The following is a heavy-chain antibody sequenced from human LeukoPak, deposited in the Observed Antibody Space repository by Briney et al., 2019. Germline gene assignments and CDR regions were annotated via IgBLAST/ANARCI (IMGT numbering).Heavy chain of an antibody. CDR3: AIAPYCSSTSCPNWFDP. Sequence: ASVKVSCKASGYTFTGYYMHWVRQAPGQGLEWMGWINPNSGGTNYAQKLQGRVTMTRDTSISTAYMELSRLRSDDTAVYYCAIAPYCSSTSCPNWFDPWGQGTLVTVSS. V-gene: IGHV1-2*02. CDR2: INPNSGGT. J-gene: IGHJ5*02. CDR1: GYTFTGYY. D-gene: IGHD2-2*01.